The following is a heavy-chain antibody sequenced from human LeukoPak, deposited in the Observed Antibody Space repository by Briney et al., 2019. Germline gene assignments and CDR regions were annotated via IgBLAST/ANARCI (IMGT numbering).Heavy chain of an antibody. CDR2: TNHSEST. Sequence: KPSETLSLTCAVYGGSFSGYYWSWIRQPPGKGLEWIGETNHSESTNYNPSLKSRVTISVDTSKNQFSLKLSSVTAADTAVYYCAREGYVWGSYRLFDYWGQGTLVTVSS. CDR1: GGSFSGYY. V-gene: IGHV4-34*01. J-gene: IGHJ4*02. D-gene: IGHD3-16*02. CDR3: AREGYVWGSYRLFDY.